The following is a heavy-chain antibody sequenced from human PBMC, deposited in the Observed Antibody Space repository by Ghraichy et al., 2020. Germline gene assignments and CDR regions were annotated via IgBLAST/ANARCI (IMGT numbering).Heavy chain of an antibody. CDR1: GFTFSSYG. D-gene: IGHD5-12*01. V-gene: IGHV3-33*01. CDR3: ARDFDGDIVATPILDAFDI. Sequence: GGSLRLSCAASGFTFSSYGMHRVRQAPGKGLEWVAVIWYDGSNKYYADSVKGRFTISRDNSKNTLYLQMNSLRAEDTAVYYCARDFDGDIVATPILDAFDIWGQGTMVTVSS. CDR2: IWYDGSNK. J-gene: IGHJ3*02.